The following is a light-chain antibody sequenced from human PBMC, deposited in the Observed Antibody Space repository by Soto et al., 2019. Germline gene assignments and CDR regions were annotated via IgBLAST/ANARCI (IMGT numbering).Light chain of an antibody. CDR2: SAS. Sequence: EIVLTQSPGTLSLSPGERATLSCRASPSVSSSYLAWYQQKPGQAPRQLIYSASSRATGIPDRFSGSGSGKDFTLTITRLEPEDFAVYYCQHCRTSFGGGTRVEIK. J-gene: IGKJ4*01. V-gene: IGKV3-20*01. CDR1: PSVSSSY. CDR3: QHCRTS.